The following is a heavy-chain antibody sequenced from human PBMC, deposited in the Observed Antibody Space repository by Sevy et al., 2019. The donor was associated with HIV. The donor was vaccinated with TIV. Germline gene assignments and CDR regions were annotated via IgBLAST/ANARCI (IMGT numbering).Heavy chain of an antibody. D-gene: IGHD1-26*01. CDR2: ISYDGSRK. V-gene: IGHV3-30*14. CDR1: GFTFSSYT. CDR3: ASHLALSGSYSWLAY. Sequence: GGSLRLSCVASGFTFSSYTMHWVRQAPGKGLEWVAFISYDGSRKYYADSVKGRFTISRDNSKNTLYLQMNNLRAEDTAVFYCASHLALSGSYSWLAYWGQGTLVTVSS. J-gene: IGHJ4*02.